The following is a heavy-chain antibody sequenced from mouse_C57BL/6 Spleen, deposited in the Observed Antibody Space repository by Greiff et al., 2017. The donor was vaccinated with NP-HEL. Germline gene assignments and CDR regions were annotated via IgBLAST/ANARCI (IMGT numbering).Heavy chain of an antibody. CDR3: ASNSWYFDV. D-gene: IGHD1-3*01. Sequence: DVKLVESGGGLVKPGGSLKLSCAASGFTFSDYGMHWVRQAPEKGLEWVAYISSGSSTIYYADTVKGRFTISRDNAKNTLFLQMTSLRSEDTAMYYCASNSWYFDVWGTGTTVTVSS. V-gene: IGHV5-17*01. CDR2: ISSGSSTI. CDR1: GFTFSDYG. J-gene: IGHJ1*03.